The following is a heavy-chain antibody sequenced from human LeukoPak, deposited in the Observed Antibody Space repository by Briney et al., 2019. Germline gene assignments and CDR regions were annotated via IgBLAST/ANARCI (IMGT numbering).Heavy chain of an antibody. J-gene: IGHJ6*02. Sequence: GGSLRLSCAASGFTFYDYAMHWVRQAPGKGLEWVSGISWNSGSIGYADSVKGRFTISRDNAKNSLYLQMNSLRAEDTALYYCAKDGYCSSTSCPPWGYGMDVWGQGTTVTVSS. V-gene: IGHV3-9*01. CDR1: GFTFYDYA. CDR2: ISWNSGSI. D-gene: IGHD2-2*01. CDR3: AKDGYCSSTSCPPWGYGMDV.